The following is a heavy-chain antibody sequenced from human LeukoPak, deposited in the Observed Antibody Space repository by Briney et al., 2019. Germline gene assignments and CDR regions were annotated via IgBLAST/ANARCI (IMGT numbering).Heavy chain of an antibody. CDR2: IWYDGSNK. V-gene: IGHV3-33*01. Sequence: GGSLRLSCAASGFTFSSYGMHWVRQASGKGLEWVAVIWYDGSNKYYADSVKGRFTIYRDNSKNTLYLQMNSLRAEDTAVYYCARDRGYSYGCHLRYWGQGTLVTVSS. D-gene: IGHD5-18*01. CDR1: GFTFSSYG. J-gene: IGHJ4*02. CDR3: ARDRGYSYGCHLRY.